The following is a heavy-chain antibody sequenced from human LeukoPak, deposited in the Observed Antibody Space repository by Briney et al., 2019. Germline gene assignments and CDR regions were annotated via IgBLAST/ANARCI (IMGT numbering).Heavy chain of an antibody. V-gene: IGHV1-2*02. D-gene: IGHD5-12*01. Sequence: GASVKVSCKASGYTFTGYYIHWVRQAPGQGLEWMGWINPNSGGTNYAQKFQGRVTMTRDTSISTAYMELSRLRSDDTAVYYCARDGTRGYSGYEVGYWGQGTLVTVSS. CDR1: GYTFTGYY. CDR3: ARDGTRGYSGYEVGY. J-gene: IGHJ4*02. CDR2: INPNSGGT.